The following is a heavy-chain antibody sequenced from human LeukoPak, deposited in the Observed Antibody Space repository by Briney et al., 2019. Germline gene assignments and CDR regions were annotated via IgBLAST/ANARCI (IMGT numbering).Heavy chain of an antibody. D-gene: IGHD3-22*01. CDR1: GGSFSGYH. CDR3: ARASYSYDINGWVPFDY. Sequence: PSETLSLTCAVYGGSFSGYHWSWIRQPPGKGLEWIGSIYYSGSTCYNPSLKSRVTISVDTSKNQFSLKLSSVTAADTAVYYCARASYSYDINGWVPFDYWGQGTLVTVSS. J-gene: IGHJ4*02. V-gene: IGHV4-34*01. CDR2: IYYSGST.